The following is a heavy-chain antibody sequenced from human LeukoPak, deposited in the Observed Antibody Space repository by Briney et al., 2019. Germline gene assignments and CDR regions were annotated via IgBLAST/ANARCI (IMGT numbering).Heavy chain of an antibody. D-gene: IGHD1-1*01. Sequence: PGGSLRLSCAASGFTFDDYAMHWVRQAPGKGLEWVSAISASGDVTFYADSLRGRFTISRDNCKSTLYLQMNGLRGEDTAIFYCAKSLFTSATGTGRAFHIWGQGTRVTVSS. CDR2: ISASGDVT. CDR1: GFTFDDYA. CDR3: AKSLFTSATGTGRAFHI. J-gene: IGHJ3*02. V-gene: IGHV3-23*01.